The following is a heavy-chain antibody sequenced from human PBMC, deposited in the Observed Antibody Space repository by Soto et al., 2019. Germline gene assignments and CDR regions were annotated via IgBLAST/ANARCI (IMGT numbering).Heavy chain of an antibody. Sequence: SETLSLTCTVSGGSINTFYWSWVRHPAGKGLEWIGRIFSSRSTSFNPSLESRVAMSVDTSKNHFSLNLSSVTAADMAVYYCAREGSYSAYNFAHGIQLWSFDFWGQGALVTVSS. V-gene: IGHV4-4*07. D-gene: IGHD5-12*01. CDR1: GGSINTFY. J-gene: IGHJ4*02. CDR2: IFSSRST. CDR3: AREGSYSAYNFAHGIQLWSFDF.